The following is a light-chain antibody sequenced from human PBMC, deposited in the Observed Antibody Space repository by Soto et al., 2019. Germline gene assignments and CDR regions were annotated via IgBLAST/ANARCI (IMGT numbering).Light chain of an antibody. Sequence: EIVPTQSPATLSVSPGERATLSCRASQSVDSNLAWYQQRPGQAPRLLMQGVSARATGIPARFSGSGSGTEFTLSITGLQSEDSAVYYCQQYQDYYSFGQGTKLEIK. V-gene: IGKV3-15*01. CDR2: GVS. J-gene: IGKJ2*03. CDR3: QQYQDYYS. CDR1: QSVDSN.